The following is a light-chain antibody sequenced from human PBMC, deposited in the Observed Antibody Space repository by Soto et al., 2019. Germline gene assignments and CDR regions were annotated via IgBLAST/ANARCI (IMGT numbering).Light chain of an antibody. Sequence: DIQMTQSPSSLSASVGDRVTITCRASQSISIYLHSYQQKQGKXXKXXIYGASSLQSGVPSRFSGSGSGTDLTITISSLQPEDCATYYCQQTSSTPQTFGGGTKVDIK. CDR2: GAS. V-gene: IGKV1-39*01. J-gene: IGKJ4*01. CDR3: QQTSSTPQT. CDR1: QSISIY.